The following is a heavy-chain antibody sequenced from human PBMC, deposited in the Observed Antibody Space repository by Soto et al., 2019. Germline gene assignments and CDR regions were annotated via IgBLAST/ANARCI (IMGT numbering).Heavy chain of an antibody. V-gene: IGHV4-61*01. Sequence: SETLSLTCTVSGGSVSSGSYYWSWIRQPPGKGLEWIGYIYYSGSTNYNPSLKSRVTISVDTSKNQFSLKLSSVTAADTAVYYCARDLSGSYPFDYWGQGTLVTVSS. CDR2: IYYSGST. CDR3: ARDLSGSYPFDY. CDR1: GGSVSSGSYY. D-gene: IGHD1-26*01. J-gene: IGHJ4*02.